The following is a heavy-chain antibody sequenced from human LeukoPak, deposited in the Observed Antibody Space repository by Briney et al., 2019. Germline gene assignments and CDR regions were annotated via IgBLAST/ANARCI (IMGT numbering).Heavy chain of an antibody. Sequence: AGRSLRLSCAASGFTFSTYAMSWVRQAPGKGLEWVSTISGSGGNTYYADSVKGRFTISRDNSKSTLYLQMNSLRAEDTAVYYCARTLDYYDSSGYFYWGQGTLVTVSS. CDR1: GFTFSTYA. CDR3: ARTLDYYDSSGYFY. V-gene: IGHV3-23*01. J-gene: IGHJ4*02. CDR2: ISGSGGNT. D-gene: IGHD3-22*01.